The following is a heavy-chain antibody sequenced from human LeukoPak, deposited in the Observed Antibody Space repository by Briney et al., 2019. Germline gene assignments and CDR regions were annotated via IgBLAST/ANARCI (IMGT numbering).Heavy chain of an antibody. CDR2: SYYSGSS. Sequence: SQTLSLTCTVPGGSLSSCGYYWSCIRQHPGKVLEWIGYSYYSGSSYSNPYIKSRVTISVDTPKNKFSLKLSSVTAADTAVYYCARESYYYDSSGYLYFFDYWGQGTLVTVSS. J-gene: IGHJ4*02. V-gene: IGHV4-31*03. D-gene: IGHD3-22*01. CDR3: ARESYYYDSSGYLYFFDY. CDR1: GGSLSSCGYY.